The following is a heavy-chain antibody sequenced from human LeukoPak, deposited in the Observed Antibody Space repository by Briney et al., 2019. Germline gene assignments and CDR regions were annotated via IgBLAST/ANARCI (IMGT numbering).Heavy chain of an antibody. J-gene: IGHJ4*02. CDR2: FYYSGIT. D-gene: IGHD6-13*01. Sequence: SETLSLXCTVSGGSNSSSSYYWGWIRQPPGRGPEWIGSFYYSGITYYNPSLRSRVTISVDTSKNQFSLRLSSVTATDTAVYYCARRLAGTEDYWGQGTLVTVSS. CDR1: GGSNSSSSYY. V-gene: IGHV4-39*01. CDR3: ARRLAGTEDY.